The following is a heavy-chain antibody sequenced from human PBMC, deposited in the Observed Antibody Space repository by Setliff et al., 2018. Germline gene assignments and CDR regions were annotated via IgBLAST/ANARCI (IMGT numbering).Heavy chain of an antibody. Sequence: ASVKVSCKASGYTFTSYYMHWVRQAPGQGLEWMGIINPSGGSTSYAQKFQGRVTMTRDTSTSTVYMELSSLRSDDTAVYYCARVGSSSWLHPDVYYYYGMDVWGQGTTVTVSS. CDR3: ARVGSSSWLHPDVYYYYGMDV. D-gene: IGHD6-13*01. V-gene: IGHV1-46*01. CDR1: GYTFTSYY. CDR2: INPSGGST. J-gene: IGHJ6*02.